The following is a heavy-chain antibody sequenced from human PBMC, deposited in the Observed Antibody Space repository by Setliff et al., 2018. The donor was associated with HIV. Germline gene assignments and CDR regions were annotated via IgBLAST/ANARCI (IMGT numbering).Heavy chain of an antibody. V-gene: IGHV4-59*11. J-gene: IGHJ4*01. D-gene: IGHD1-26*01. CDR3: ARGFGSYYRIESGQYFDY. CDR2: IYYSGST. Sequence: PSETLSLTCTVSGVSISSHYWSWVRQPPGKGLEWIGYIYYSGSTNYDPSPKSRVTISLDTSKNQFSLKLSSMTAADTAVYYCARGFGSYYRIESGQYFDYWGHGTLVTVSS. CDR1: GVSISSHY.